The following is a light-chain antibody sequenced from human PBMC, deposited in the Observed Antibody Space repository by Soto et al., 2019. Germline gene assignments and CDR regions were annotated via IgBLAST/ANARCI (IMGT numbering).Light chain of an antibody. CDR3: QQYKNWPL. J-gene: IGKJ5*01. V-gene: IGKV3-15*01. CDR1: QSVSSSY. Sequence: EIVLTQSPGTLSLSPGERATLSCRASQSVSSSYLAWYQQKPGQPPRLLIYGASTRATGIPARFSGSGFGTEFTLTISSLQSEDFAVYYCQQYKNWPLFGQGTRLEIK. CDR2: GAS.